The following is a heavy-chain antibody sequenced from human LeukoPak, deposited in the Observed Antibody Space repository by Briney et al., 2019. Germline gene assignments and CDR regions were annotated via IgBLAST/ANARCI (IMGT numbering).Heavy chain of an antibody. CDR2: IYHSGST. D-gene: IGHD4-17*01. V-gene: IGHV4-4*02. CDR1: GGSISSSNW. Sequence: SGTLSLTCAVSGGSISSSNWWSWVRQPPGKGLEWIGEIYHSGSTNYNPSLKSRVTMSVDTSKNQFSLKLSSVTAADTAVYYCARDRATVTTNAFDIWGQGTMVTVSS. CDR3: ARDRATVTTNAFDI. J-gene: IGHJ3*02.